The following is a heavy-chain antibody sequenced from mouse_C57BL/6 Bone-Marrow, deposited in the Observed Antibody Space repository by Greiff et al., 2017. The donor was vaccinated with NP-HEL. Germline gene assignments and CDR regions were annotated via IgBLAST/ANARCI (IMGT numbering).Heavy chain of an antibody. V-gene: IGHV1-15*01. Sequence: LVESGAELVRPGASVTLSCKASGYTFTDYEMHWVKQTPVHGLEWIGAIDPETGGTAYNQKFKGKAILTADKSSSTAYMELRSLTSEDSAVYYCTRTTTVVATDYWGQGTTLTVSS. CDR3: TRTTTVVATDY. CDR1: GYTFTDYE. D-gene: IGHD1-1*01. J-gene: IGHJ2*01. CDR2: IDPETGGT.